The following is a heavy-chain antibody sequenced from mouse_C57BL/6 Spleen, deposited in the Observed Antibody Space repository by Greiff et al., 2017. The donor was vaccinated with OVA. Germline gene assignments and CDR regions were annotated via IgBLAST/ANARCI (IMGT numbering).Heavy chain of an antibody. J-gene: IGHJ1*03. CDR1: GYAFTNYL. D-gene: IGHD1-1*01. CDR2: INPGSGGT. CDR3: ARGITTVVARNWYFDV. Sequence: VQLQQSGAELVRPGTSVKVSCKASGYAFTNYLIEWVKQRPGQGLEWIGVINPGSGGTNYNEKFKGKATLTADKSSSTAYMQLSSLTSEDSAVYFCARGITTVVARNWYFDVWGTGTTVTVSS. V-gene: IGHV1-54*01.